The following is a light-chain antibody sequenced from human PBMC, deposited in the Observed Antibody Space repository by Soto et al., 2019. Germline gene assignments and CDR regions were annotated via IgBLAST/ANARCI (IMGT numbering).Light chain of an antibody. CDR2: AAS. CDR1: KDIKNY. Sequence: DIQMTQSPSSLSASVGDRVTITCQASKDIKNYLNWYQQKPGKAPKLLIYAASILEIGVPSRFRGSGTGTYFTFTISSLQPEDIATYYCQHYDDLPWTFGQGTKVAIK. CDR3: QHYDDLPWT. J-gene: IGKJ1*01. V-gene: IGKV1-33*01.